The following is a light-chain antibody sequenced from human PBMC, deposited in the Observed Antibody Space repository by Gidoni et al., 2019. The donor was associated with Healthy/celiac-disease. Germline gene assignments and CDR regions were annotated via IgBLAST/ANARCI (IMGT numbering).Light chain of an antibody. CDR3: QQYNSYST. CDR1: QSISSW. J-gene: IGKJ1*01. CDR2: DAS. V-gene: IGKV1-5*01. Sequence: DIQMNQSPSTLSASVGDRVTITCRASQSISSWLAWYQRKPGKAPKLLIYDASSLESGVPSRFSGSGSGTEFTLTISSLQPDDFATYYCQQYNSYSTFXQXTKVEIK.